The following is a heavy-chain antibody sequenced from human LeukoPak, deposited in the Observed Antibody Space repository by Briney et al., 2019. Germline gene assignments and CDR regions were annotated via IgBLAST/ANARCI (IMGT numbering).Heavy chain of an antibody. J-gene: IGHJ4*02. CDR2: IYHSGST. CDR3: ARESEGSIAAAVDY. Sequence: SETLSLTCTVSGYSISSGYYWGWIRQPPGKGLEWIGSIYHSGSTYYNPSLKSRVTISVDTSKNQFSLKLSSVTAADTAVYYCARESEGSIAAAVDYWGQGTLVTVSS. D-gene: IGHD6-13*01. CDR1: GYSISSGYY. V-gene: IGHV4-38-2*02.